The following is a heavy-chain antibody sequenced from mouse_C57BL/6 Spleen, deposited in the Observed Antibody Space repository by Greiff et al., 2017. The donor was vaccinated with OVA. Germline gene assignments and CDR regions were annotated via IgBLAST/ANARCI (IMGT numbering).Heavy chain of an antibody. V-gene: IGHV1-64*01. D-gene: IGHD2-3*01. J-gene: IGHJ3*01. CDR1: GYTFTSYW. CDR2: IHPNSGST. CDR3: ASISIYDGYFWFAY. Sequence: VQLQQPGAELVKPGASVKLSCKASGYTFTSYWMHWVKQRPGQGLEWIGMIHPNSGSTNYNEKFKSKATLTVDKSSSTAYMQLSSLTSEDSAVYYCASISIYDGYFWFAYWGQGTLVTVSA.